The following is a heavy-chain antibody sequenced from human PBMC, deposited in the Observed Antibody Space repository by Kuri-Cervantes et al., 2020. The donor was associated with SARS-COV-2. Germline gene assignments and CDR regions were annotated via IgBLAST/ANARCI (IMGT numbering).Heavy chain of an antibody. J-gene: IGHJ2*01. V-gene: IGHV3-21*01. CDR1: GFTFSSHS. Sequence: LSLTCAASGFTFSSHSMNWVRQAPGKGLEWVSSISSSSSYIYYADSVKGRFTISRDNAKNSLYLQMNSLRAEDTAVYYCARGSWVTMGWYFDLWGRGTLVTVSS. D-gene: IGHD1-26*01. CDR2: ISSSSSYI. CDR3: ARGSWVTMGWYFDL.